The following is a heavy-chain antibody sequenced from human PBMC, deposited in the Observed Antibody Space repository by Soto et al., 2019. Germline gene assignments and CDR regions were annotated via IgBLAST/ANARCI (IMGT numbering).Heavy chain of an antibody. CDR2: IYYSGST. Sequence: PSETLSLTCTVSGGSISSGDYYWSWIRQPPGKGLEWIGYIYYSGSTYYNPSLKSRVTISVDTSKNQFSLKLSSVTAADTAVYYCARGSRSRGVTTFDYWGLGTLVTVSS. CDR3: ARGSRSRGVTTFDY. CDR1: GGSISSGDYY. V-gene: IGHV4-30-4*01. J-gene: IGHJ4*02. D-gene: IGHD4-17*01.